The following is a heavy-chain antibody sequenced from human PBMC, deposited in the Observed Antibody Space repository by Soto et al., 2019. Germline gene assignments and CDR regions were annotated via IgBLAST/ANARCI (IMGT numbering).Heavy chain of an antibody. D-gene: IGHD3-16*01. J-gene: IGHJ6*04. CDR3: AKKDPDSGASRGGEDV. Sequence: GGSLRLSCAASGVTFSSYSMNWVRQAPGKGLEWVSYISSSSSTIYYADSVKGRFTISRDNAKNSLYLQMNSLRDEDTAVYYWAKKDPDSGASRGGEDVGGKGTRATFPS. CDR2: ISSSSSTI. CDR1: GVTFSSYS. V-gene: IGHV3-48*02.